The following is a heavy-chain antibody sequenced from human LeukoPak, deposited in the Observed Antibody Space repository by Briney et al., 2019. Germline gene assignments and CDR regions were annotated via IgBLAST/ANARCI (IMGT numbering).Heavy chain of an antibody. J-gene: IGHJ3*02. V-gene: IGHV3-30-3*01. CDR2: ISYDGSNK. D-gene: IGHD5-18*01. CDR1: GFTFSNYW. Sequence: PGGSLRLSCAASGFTFSNYWMTWVRQAPGKGLEWVAVISYDGSNKYYADSVKGRFTISRDNSRNTLYLQMNSLRAEDTAVYYCHVDTAMVEADAFDIWGQGTMVTVSS. CDR3: HVDTAMVEADAFDI.